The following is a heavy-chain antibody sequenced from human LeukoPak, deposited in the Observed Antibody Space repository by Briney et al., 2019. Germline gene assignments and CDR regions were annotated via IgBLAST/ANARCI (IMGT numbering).Heavy chain of an antibody. CDR2: ISYDGSNK. D-gene: IGHD3-10*01. CDR1: GFTFSSYG. CDR3: AKDLAEYYGSGSLDY. J-gene: IGHJ4*02. V-gene: IGHV3-30*18. Sequence: PGGSLRLSCAASGFTFSSYGMHWVRQAPGKGLEWVAVISYDGSNKYYADSVKGRFTISRDNSKNTLYLQMNSLRAEDTAVHYCAKDLAEYYGSGSLDYWGQGTLVTVSS.